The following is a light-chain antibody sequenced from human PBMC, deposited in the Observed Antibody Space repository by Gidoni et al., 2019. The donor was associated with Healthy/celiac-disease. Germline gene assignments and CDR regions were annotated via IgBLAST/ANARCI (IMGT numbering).Light chain of an antibody. Sequence: QSVLTQPPSVSATTGQRVTISCTGSSSNIGPGYDVHWYQQLPGTAPKLLIYGNSNRPSGVPDRFSCSKSGTSASLAITGLQAEDEADYYCQSYDSSLSGWVFGGGTKLTV. CDR3: QSYDSSLSGWV. CDR1: SSNIGPGYD. V-gene: IGLV1-40*01. J-gene: IGLJ3*02. CDR2: GNS.